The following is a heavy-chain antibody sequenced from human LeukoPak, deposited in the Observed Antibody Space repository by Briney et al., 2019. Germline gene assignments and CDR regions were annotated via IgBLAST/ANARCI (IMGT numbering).Heavy chain of an antibody. Sequence: SETLSLTCTVSGGSISSSSYYWGWIRQPPGKGLEWIVSSYYSGSTYYNPSLKSPVTISVDTSKNQFSLKLSSVTAADTAVYYCARGGDHVDTAMVVYFDYWGQGTLVTVSS. D-gene: IGHD5-18*01. CDR1: GGSISSSSYY. CDR3: ARGGDHVDTAMVVYFDY. J-gene: IGHJ4*02. V-gene: IGHV4-39*01. CDR2: SYYSGST.